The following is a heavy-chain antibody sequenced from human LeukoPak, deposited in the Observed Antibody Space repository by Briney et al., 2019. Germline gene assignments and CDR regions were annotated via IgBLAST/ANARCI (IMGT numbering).Heavy chain of an antibody. CDR2: ISGSGGGT. CDR3: AKHYYDILTAQGN. D-gene: IGHD3-9*01. J-gene: IGHJ4*02. V-gene: IGHV3-23*01. CDR1: GFTFSTYA. Sequence: GGSLRLSCAASGFTFSTYAMTWVRQAPGKGLEWVSAISGSGGGTYYADSVEGRFTISRDNSKNTLFLQMNSLRAEDTAVYYCAKHYYDILTAQGNWGQGTLVTVSS.